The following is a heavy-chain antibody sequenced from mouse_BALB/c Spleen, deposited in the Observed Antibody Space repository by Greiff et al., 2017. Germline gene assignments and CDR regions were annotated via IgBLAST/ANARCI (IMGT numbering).Heavy chain of an antibody. CDR2: ISSGSSTI. CDR3: ARDYYGSSYRYFDV. J-gene: IGHJ1*01. CDR1: GFTFSSFG. Sequence: DVMLVESGGGLVQPGGSRKLSCAASGFTFSSFGMHWVRQAPEKGLEWVAYISSGSSTIYYADTVKGRFTISRDNPKNTLFLQMTSLRSEDTAMYYFARDYYGSSYRYFDVWGAGTTVTVSS. V-gene: IGHV5-17*02. D-gene: IGHD1-1*01.